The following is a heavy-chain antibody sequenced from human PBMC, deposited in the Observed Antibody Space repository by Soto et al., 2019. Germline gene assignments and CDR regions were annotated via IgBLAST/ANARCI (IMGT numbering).Heavy chain of an antibody. D-gene: IGHD3-22*01. V-gene: IGHV1-69*13. J-gene: IGHJ4*02. CDR3: ARGGEYYYDSSGYHAFDY. CDR2: IIPIFGTA. Sequence: SVKVSCKASGGTFSSYAISWVRQAPGQGLEWMGGIIPIFGTANYAQKFQGRVTITADESTSTAYMELSSLRSEDTAVYYCARGGEYYYDSSGYHAFDYWGQGTLVTVSS. CDR1: GGTFSSYA.